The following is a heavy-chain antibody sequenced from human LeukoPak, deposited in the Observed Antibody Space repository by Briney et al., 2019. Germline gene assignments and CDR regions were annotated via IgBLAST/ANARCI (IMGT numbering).Heavy chain of an antibody. CDR2: IYPNSGDT. CDR1: GYTFTGYY. Sequence: ASVKVSCKASGYTFTGYYMHWVRQAPGQGLERMGWIYPNSGDTNFAQKFQVRVTMTRDTSISTAYMELSRLRSDDTAVYYCARGSPNYGDLFDYWGQGTLVTVSS. J-gene: IGHJ4*02. D-gene: IGHD4-17*01. V-gene: IGHV1-2*02. CDR3: ARGSPNYGDLFDY.